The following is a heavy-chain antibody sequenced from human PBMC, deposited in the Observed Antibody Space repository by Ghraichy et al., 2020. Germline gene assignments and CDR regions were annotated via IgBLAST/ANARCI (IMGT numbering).Heavy chain of an antibody. CDR3: ARDNGAEDI. CDR2: IKEDGSEK. D-gene: IGHD2-8*01. Sequence: LSLTCAASGFTFSSYWMTWVRQAPGKGLEWVANIKEDGSEKKYVDSVKGRFTISRDNSKNSLYLQMNSLRAEDTAVYYCARDNGAEDIWGQGTMVTVSS. V-gene: IGHV3-7*03. CDR1: GFTFSSYW. J-gene: IGHJ3*02.